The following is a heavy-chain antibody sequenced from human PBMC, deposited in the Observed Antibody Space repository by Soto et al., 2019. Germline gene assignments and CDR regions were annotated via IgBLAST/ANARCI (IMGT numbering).Heavy chain of an antibody. CDR1: GGTFSSYA. CDR2: IIPIFGTA. CDR3: ARYLLVRGYSGYDSHAFAY. V-gene: IGHV1-69*13. J-gene: IGHJ4*02. D-gene: IGHD5-12*01. Sequence: SVKVSCKASGGTFSSYAISWVRQAPGQGLEWMGGIIPIFGTANYAQKFQGRVTIPADESTSTAYMELSSLRSEDTAVYYCARYLLVRGYSGYDSHAFAYWGQGTLVTVSS.